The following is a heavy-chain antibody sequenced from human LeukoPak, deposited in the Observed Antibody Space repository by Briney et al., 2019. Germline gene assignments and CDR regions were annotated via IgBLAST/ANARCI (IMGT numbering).Heavy chain of an antibody. D-gene: IGHD6-13*01. J-gene: IGHJ5*02. V-gene: IGHV4-30-4*01. CDR3: ARGGGVAAAGYNWFDP. Sequence: SETLSLTCTVSGGSISSGDYYWSWIRQPPGKGLEWIGYVCYSGSTYYNPSLKSRVTISVDTSKNQFSLKLSSVTAADTAVYYCARGGGVAAAGYNWFDPWGQGTLVTVSS. CDR2: VCYSGST. CDR1: GGSISSGDYY.